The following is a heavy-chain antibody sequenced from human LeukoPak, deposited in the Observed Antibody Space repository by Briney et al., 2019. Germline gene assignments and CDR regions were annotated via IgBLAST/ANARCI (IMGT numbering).Heavy chain of an antibody. D-gene: IGHD3-22*01. CDR3: ARDGYYDSSGYYPEHFDY. Sequence: ALVKVSCKASGYTFTNYAMNWVRQAPGQGLEWMGWINTNTGRPTYAQDFTGRFVFSLDTSLSTAYLQISSLKAEDTPVYYCARDGYYDSSGYYPEHFDYWGQGTLVTVPS. CDR2: INTNTGRP. CDR1: GYTFTNYA. V-gene: IGHV7-4-1*02. J-gene: IGHJ4*02.